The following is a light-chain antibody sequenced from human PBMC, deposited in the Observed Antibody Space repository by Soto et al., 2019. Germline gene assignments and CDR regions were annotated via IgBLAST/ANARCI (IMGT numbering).Light chain of an antibody. V-gene: IGLV2-14*01. CDR3: NSQTTSGIRV. J-gene: IGLJ1*01. Sequence: QSVLTQPASVSGSPGQSITISCTGTSTDVGDSNHVSWYQHHPGKAPKLIIYEVSYRPSGVSNRFSGSKSAYTASLTISGLQAEEEADYYCNSQTTSGIRVFGTGTKLTVL. CDR2: EVS. CDR1: STDVGDSNH.